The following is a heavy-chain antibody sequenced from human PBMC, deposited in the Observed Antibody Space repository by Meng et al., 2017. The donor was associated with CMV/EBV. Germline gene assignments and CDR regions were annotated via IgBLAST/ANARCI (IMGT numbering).Heavy chain of an antibody. D-gene: IGHD2-2*01. J-gene: IGHJ4*02. Sequence: GESLKISCAASGFTFRSYAMHWVRQAPGKGLEWVAVISHDGSNKYYADSVQGRFTSARDNSKKTLYLQMSSLRAEDTAVYYCASLSVPIIVVPAAMRPDYWGQGTLVTVSS. CDR1: GFTFRSYA. CDR2: ISHDGSNK. CDR3: ASLSVPIIVVPAAMRPDY. V-gene: IGHV3-30-3*01.